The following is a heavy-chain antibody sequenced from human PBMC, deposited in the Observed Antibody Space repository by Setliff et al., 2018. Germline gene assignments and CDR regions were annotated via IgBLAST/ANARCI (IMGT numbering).Heavy chain of an antibody. D-gene: IGHD6-19*01. J-gene: IGHJ6*03. Sequence: SETLSLTCTVSGGSVNSGYDNWNWLRQPAGKGLEWIGHINRRGSTNFSPSLKSRVTISLDTSRNQFSLNLTSVTAADTAVYYCARASSGWYSAYYYYMDVWGKGTTVTVS. CDR2: INRRGST. CDR1: GGSVNSGYDN. V-gene: IGHV4-61*09. CDR3: ARASSGWYSAYYYYMDV.